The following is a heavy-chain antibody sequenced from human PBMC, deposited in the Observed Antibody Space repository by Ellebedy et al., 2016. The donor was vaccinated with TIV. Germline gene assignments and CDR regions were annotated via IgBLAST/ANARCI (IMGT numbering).Heavy chain of an antibody. J-gene: IGHJ4*02. Sequence: PGGSLRLSCEASESTFSSYGMSWVRQAPGKGLEWVSSISTTDGTHYADSVKGQFTISRDNPKNTLYLQMNSLRVEDTAVYYCATQLWNTEFWGQGTLVIVSS. D-gene: IGHD5-24*01. CDR3: ATQLWNTEF. CDR2: ISTTDGT. CDR1: ESTFSSYG. V-gene: IGHV3-23*01.